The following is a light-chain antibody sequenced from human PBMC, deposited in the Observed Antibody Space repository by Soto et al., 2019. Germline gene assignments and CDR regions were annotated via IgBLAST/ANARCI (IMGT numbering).Light chain of an antibody. CDR1: QTILTY. J-gene: IGKJ1*01. Sequence: DIQITHSPSARSASMVDGVTITCRASQTILTYLNWYQQKPGKAPKLLIYAASSLQSGVPSGFSGSGSGTDFTLTISSLQPEDFATYYCQQSYSTPTFGQGTKVDIK. CDR3: QQSYSTPT. V-gene: IGKV1-39*01. CDR2: AAS.